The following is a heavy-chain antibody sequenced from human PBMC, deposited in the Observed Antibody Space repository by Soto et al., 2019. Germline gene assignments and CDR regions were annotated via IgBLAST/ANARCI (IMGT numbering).Heavy chain of an antibody. CDR1: GVSTYSNNYY. CDR2: VYYIGST. D-gene: IGHD3-16*01. CDR3: ARGVYIWGTYEVNYYFDY. V-gene: IGHV4-39*01. J-gene: IGHJ4*02. Sequence: QLQLQESGPGLVKPSETLSLTCTVSGVSTYSNNYYWGWFRQSPGKGRGWFGTVYYIGSTYYNPSLKSRVTISIDTSKNQFSLRLTSVTAADTAVYYCARGVYIWGTYEVNYYFDYWGQGTLVTVSS.